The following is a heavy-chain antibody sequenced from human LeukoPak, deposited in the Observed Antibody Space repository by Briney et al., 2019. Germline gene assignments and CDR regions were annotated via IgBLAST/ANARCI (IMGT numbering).Heavy chain of an antibody. J-gene: IGHJ4*02. D-gene: IGHD2-8*01. CDR1: GFTFSSFE. CDR3: ARGNFVQAHTGYFDY. CDR2: IGRSGGII. V-gene: IGHV3-48*03. Sequence: GGSLRLSCAASGFTFSSFEMNWVRQAPGKGLEWVSYIGRSGGIIYYADSVKGRFTISRDNAKNSLYLQMNSLRAEDTAVYYCARGNFVQAHTGYFDYWGQGTLVTVSS.